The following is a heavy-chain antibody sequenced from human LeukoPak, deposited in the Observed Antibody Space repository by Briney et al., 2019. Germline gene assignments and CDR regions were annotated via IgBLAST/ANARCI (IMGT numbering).Heavy chain of an antibody. V-gene: IGHV4-59*01. CDR1: GGSFSGYY. D-gene: IGHD3-16*01. Sequence: SETLSLTCAVYGGSFSGYYWSWIRQPPGKGLEWIGYIYYSGSTNYNPSLKSRVTISVDTSKNQFSLKLSSVTAADTAVYYCARGFGHYFDYWGQGTLVTVSS. CDR2: IYYSGST. CDR3: ARGFGHYFDY. J-gene: IGHJ4*02.